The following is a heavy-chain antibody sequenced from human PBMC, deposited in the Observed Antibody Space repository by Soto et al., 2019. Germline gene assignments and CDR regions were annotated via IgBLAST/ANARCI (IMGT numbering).Heavy chain of an antibody. CDR3: ATLGGLHYDILTGSLNGMDV. CDR2: IYYSGST. V-gene: IGHV4-31*03. J-gene: IGHJ6*02. Sequence: QVQLQESGPGLVKPSQTLSLTCTVSGGSISSGGYYWSWIRQHPGKGLEWIGYIYYSGSTYYNPSLKSRVTISVDTSKNQFSLKLSSVTAADTAVYYCATLGGLHYDILTGSLNGMDVWGQGTTVTVSS. D-gene: IGHD3-9*01. CDR1: GGSISSGGYY.